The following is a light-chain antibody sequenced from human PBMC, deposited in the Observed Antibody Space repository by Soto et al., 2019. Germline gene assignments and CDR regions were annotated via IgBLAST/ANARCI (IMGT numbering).Light chain of an antibody. CDR1: NTDVGSYNF. J-gene: IGLJ1*01. CDR3: WSYAGRRTSV. CDR2: EGI. Sequence: QSALTQPASVSGSPGQSITISCTGTNTDVGSYNFVSWYQQHPGKAPKLIIYEGIKRPSGVSDRFSGSKSGNTASLTISGLQADDEADYYCWSYAGRRTSVFGTGTKLTVL. V-gene: IGLV2-23*01.